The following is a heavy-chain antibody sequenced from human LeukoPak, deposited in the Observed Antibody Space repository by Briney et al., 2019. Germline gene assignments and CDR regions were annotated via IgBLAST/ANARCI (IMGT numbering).Heavy chain of an antibody. D-gene: IGHD6-19*01. CDR3: AGASSSGWYVYDY. V-gene: IGHV1-3*01. CDR1: GYTFTSYA. Sequence: GASVKVSCKASGYTFTSYAMHWVRQAPGQRLEWMGWINAGNGNTKYSQKFQGRVTITRDTSASTAYMELSSLRSEDTAVYYCAGASSSGWYVYDYWGQGTLVTVSS. CDR2: INAGNGNT. J-gene: IGHJ4*02.